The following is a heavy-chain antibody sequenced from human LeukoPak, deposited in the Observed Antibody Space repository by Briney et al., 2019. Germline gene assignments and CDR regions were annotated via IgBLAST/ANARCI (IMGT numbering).Heavy chain of an antibody. CDR1: GFTFSSYW. CDR2: IKQDGSEK. CDR3: AGDRRVPGIAAAGTGYDY. Sequence: GGSLRLSCAVSGFTFSSYWMSWVRQAPGKGLEWVANIKQDGSEKYYVDSVKGRFTISRDNAKNSLYLQMNSLRAEDTAVHYCAGDRRVPGIAAAGTGYDYWGQGTLVTVSS. V-gene: IGHV3-7*01. D-gene: IGHD6-13*01. J-gene: IGHJ4*02.